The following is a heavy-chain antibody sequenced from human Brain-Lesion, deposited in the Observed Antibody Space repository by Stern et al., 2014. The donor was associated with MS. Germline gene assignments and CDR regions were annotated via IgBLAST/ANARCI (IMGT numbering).Heavy chain of an antibody. CDR3: AKGYNWFDS. J-gene: IGHJ5*01. CDR2: TYYRSKGYY. V-gene: IGHV6-1*01. CDR1: GDSVSSNSAA. Sequence: QVQLVQSGPGLMKPSQTLALTCAISGDSVSSNSAAWNWIRQSPSRGLEWLGRTYYRSKGYYQYAESVKSRITHNADTSTNPFPLQLNSVTPEDTAVYLCAKGYNWFDSWGQGTGVTV.